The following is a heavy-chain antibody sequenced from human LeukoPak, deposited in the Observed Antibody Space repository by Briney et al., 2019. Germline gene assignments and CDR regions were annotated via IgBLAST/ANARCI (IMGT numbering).Heavy chain of an antibody. CDR1: GFTFSDYA. Sequence: PGGSLRLSCAASGFTFSDYAMNWVRQAPGKGLEWLSFISTTSDAIYYADSVKGRLTVSRDNAKNSLFLQMHSLRAEDTAIYYCAREIPGRIAADCWGQGTLVTVSS. V-gene: IGHV3-48*01. D-gene: IGHD2-15*01. CDR2: ISTTSDAI. J-gene: IGHJ4*02. CDR3: AREIPGRIAADC.